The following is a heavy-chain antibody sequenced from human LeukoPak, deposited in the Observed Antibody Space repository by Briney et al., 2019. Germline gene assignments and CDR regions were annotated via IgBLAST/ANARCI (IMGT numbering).Heavy chain of an antibody. V-gene: IGHV1-69*06. D-gene: IGHD2-15*01. CDR1: GGTFSSYA. J-gene: IGHJ4*02. CDR3: ARGVPRYCSGGSCYPLDY. Sequence: SVKVSCKASGGTFSSYATSWVRQAPGQGLEWMGGIIPIFGTANYAQKFQGRVTITADKSTSTAYMELSSLRSEDTAVYYCARGVPRYCSGGSCYPLDYWGQGTLVTVSS. CDR2: IIPIFGTA.